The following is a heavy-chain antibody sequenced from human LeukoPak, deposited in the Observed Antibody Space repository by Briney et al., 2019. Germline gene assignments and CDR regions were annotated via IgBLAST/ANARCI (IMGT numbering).Heavy chain of an antibody. D-gene: IGHD3-10*01. J-gene: IGHJ2*01. CDR1: GGSISSYY. Sequence: PSETLSLTCTVSGGSISSYYWSWIRQPAGKGLEWIGRIYTSGSTNYNPSLKSRVTISVDTSKNQFSLKLSSVTAADTAVYFCARVYYGRTYDYWYFDLWGRGTLVTVSS. CDR2: IYTSGST. V-gene: IGHV4-4*07. CDR3: ARVYYGRTYDYWYFDL.